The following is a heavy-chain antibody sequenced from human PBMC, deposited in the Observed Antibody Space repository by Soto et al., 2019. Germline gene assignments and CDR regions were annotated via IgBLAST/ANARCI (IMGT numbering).Heavy chain of an antibody. CDR3: ARGPSVAGTGAVYYFDY. D-gene: IGHD6-19*01. CDR2: INHSGST. J-gene: IGHJ4*02. CDR1: GESFTGYY. Sequence: SETLSLTCAVYGESFTGYYWSWIRQPPGKGLEWIGEINHSGSTNYNPSLKSRVTISVDTSKNQFSLKLSSVTAADTAVYYCARGPSVAGTGAVYYFDYWGQGTLVTVSS. V-gene: IGHV4-34*01.